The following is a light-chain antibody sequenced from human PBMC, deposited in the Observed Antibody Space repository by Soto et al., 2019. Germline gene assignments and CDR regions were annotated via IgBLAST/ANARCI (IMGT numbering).Light chain of an antibody. CDR2: GDN. J-gene: IGLJ2*01. Sequence: SVLTQPPSVSGAPGQRVTIPCTGSSSNIGSYYDVHWYQQLPGTVPKLLIYGDNNRPSGVPDRFSGSKPGRSASLAITGLQAEDEADYYCQSYDSSLSHVVFGGGTKLTVL. CDR1: SSNIGSYYD. CDR3: QSYDSSLSHVV. V-gene: IGLV1-40*01.